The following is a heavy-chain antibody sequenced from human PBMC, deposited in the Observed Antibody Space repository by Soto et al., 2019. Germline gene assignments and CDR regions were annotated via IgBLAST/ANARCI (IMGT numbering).Heavy chain of an antibody. Sequence: PSETLSLNCVVYGGSFSGYYWSWIRQSPGKGLEWIGGINHRGSTNYNPSLESRVTISVDTSKNQFSLKLPSVTAADTAMYYCARDGFCTSTTCRVGNWFDPWGQGTLVTVSS. D-gene: IGHD2-2*01. CDR2: INHRGST. J-gene: IGHJ5*02. V-gene: IGHV4-34*01. CDR1: GGSFSGYY. CDR3: ARDGFCTSTTCRVGNWFDP.